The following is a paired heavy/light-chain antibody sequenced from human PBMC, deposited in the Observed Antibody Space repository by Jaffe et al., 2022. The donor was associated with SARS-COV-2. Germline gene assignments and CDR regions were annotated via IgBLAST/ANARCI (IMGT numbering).Heavy chain of an antibody. Sequence: EVQLVESGGGLVQPGGSLRLSCAASGFTFSSYWMHWVRQAPGKGLVWVSRINSDGSSTSYADSVKGRFTISRDNAKNTLYLQMNSLRAEDTAVYYCARDRIAYYYDSSGRQGYNWFDPWGQGTLVTVSS. CDR2: INSDGSST. CDR1: GFTFSSYW. V-gene: IGHV3-74*01. J-gene: IGHJ5*02. CDR3: ARDRIAYYYDSSGRQGYNWFDP. D-gene: IGHD3-22*01.
Light chain of an antibody. CDR3: LSADSSGTPV. CDR1: ALPKKY. J-gene: IGLJ3*02. CDR2: KDS. Sequence: SYELTQPPSVSVSLGQMARITCSGEALPKKYAYWYQQKPGQFPVLVIYKDSERPSGIPERFSGSSSGTIVTLTISGVQAEDEADYYCLSADSSGTPVFGGGTKLTVL. V-gene: IGLV3-16*01.